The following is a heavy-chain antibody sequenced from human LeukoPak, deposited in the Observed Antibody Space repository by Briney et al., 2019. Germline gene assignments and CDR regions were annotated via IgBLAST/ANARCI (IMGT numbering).Heavy chain of an antibody. D-gene: IGHD3-10*01. V-gene: IGHV4-59*01. CDR3: ARAGTLVRGVILLPQNWYFDL. Sequence: PSETLSLTCTVSGGSISSYYWSWIRQAPGKGLEWIGYIYYSGSTNYNPSLKSRVTISVDTSKNQFSLKLSSVTAADTAVYYCARAGTLVRGVILLPQNWYFDLWGRGTLVTVSS. CDR2: IYYSGST. CDR1: GGSISSYY. J-gene: IGHJ2*01.